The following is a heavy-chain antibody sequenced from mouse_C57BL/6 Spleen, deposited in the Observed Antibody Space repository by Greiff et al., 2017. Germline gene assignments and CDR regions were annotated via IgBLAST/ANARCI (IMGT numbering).Heavy chain of an antibody. D-gene: IGHD3-3*01. J-gene: IGHJ2*01. CDR3: ARGGTNFDY. CDR1: GYAFSSSW. CDR2: IYPGDGDT. Sequence: QVQLQQSGPELVKPGASVKISCKASGYAFSSSWMNWVKQRPGKGLEWIGRIYPGDGDTNYNGKFKGKATLTADKSSSTAYMQLSSLTSEDSAVYFCARGGTNFDYWGQGTTRTVSS. V-gene: IGHV1-82*01.